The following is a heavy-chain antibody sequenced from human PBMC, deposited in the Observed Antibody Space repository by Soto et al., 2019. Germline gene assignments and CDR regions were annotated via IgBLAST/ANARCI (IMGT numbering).Heavy chain of an antibody. CDR2: INQDGSEA. J-gene: IGHJ4*02. V-gene: IGHV3-7*04. CDR3: ARGTDDWAEAVY. Sequence: EVQLVESGGGLVQPGGSLRLSCAASGFTFDSSWMTWVRQAPGKGLEWVANINQDGSEAYYVDSLRGRFTISRDNARNSLSLQINSLRPEDTAVYYCARGTDDWAEAVYWGQGTLVIVSS. D-gene: IGHD3-9*01. CDR1: GFTFDSSW.